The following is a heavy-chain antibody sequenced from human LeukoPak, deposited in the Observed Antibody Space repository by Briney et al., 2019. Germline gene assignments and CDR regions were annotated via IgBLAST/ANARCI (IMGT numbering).Heavy chain of an antibody. Sequence: ASVTVSCKASGYTFTSYDINWVRQATGQGLEWMGWMNPNSGNTGYAQKFQGRVTMTRNTSISTAYMELSSLRSEDTAVYYCASARYYYGSGSSPGGYYYGMDVWGQGTTVTVSS. V-gene: IGHV1-8*01. CDR1: GYTFTSYD. D-gene: IGHD3-10*01. J-gene: IGHJ6*02. CDR2: MNPNSGNT. CDR3: ASARYYYGSGSSPGGYYYGMDV.